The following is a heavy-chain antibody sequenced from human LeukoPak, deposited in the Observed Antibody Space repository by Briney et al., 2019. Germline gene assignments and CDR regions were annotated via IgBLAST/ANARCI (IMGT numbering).Heavy chain of an antibody. V-gene: IGHV3-30*02. J-gene: IGHJ4*02. CDR1: GFTFSSYG. D-gene: IGHD3-22*01. CDR3: ARGYQYYYDSSGYYPRKGGDY. CDR2: IRYDGSNK. Sequence: PGGSLRLSCAASGFTFSSYGMHWVRQAPGKGLEWVAFIRYDGSNKYYADSVKGRFTISRDNGKNSLYLQMNSLRAEDTAVYYCARGYQYYYDSSGYYPRKGGDYWGQGTLVTVSS.